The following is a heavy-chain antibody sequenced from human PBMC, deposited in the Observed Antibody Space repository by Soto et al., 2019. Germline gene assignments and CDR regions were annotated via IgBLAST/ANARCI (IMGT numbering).Heavy chain of an antibody. D-gene: IGHD6-19*01. CDR1: GYSFTSYW. J-gene: IGHJ4*02. Sequence: GVSLQISCKCSGYSFTSYWIGWVLQMPGKGLEWMGIIYPGDSDTRYSPSFQGQVTISADKSISTAYLQWSSLTASDTAMYYCARLLNSSVFDYWGQGTLVTVSS. CDR2: IYPGDSDT. CDR3: ARLLNSSVFDY. V-gene: IGHV5-51*01.